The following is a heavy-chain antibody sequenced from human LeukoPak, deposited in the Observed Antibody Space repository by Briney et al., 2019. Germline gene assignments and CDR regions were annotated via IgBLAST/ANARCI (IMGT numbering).Heavy chain of an antibody. D-gene: IGHD4-17*01. J-gene: IGHJ4*02. CDR1: GGSLSTYY. CDR2: INHRGTT. CDR3: ARVPLRWLTPFDY. V-gene: IGHV4-34*01. Sequence: SETLSLTCAVSGGSLSTYYWSWIRQPLGKGLEWIGEINHRGTTNYSPSLRSRVTISVDTSKNQLSLTLRSVTAADTAMYYCARVPLRWLTPFDYWGQGTLVTVSS.